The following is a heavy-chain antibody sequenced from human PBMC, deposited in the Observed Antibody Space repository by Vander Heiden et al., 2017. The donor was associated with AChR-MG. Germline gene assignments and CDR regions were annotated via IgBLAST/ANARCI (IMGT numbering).Heavy chain of an antibody. CDR3: AKDPSGSYESTWFDP. D-gene: IGHD1-26*01. Sequence: EVQLLESGGGLVQPGGSLSLSCAASGLTFSSYAMSWVRQAPGKGLEWVSAISGSGGSTYYADSVKGRFTISRDNSKNTLYLQMNSLRAEDTAVYYCAKDPSGSYESTWFDPWGEGTLVAVSS. V-gene: IGHV3-23*01. CDR1: GLTFSSYA. CDR2: ISGSGGST. J-gene: IGHJ5*02.